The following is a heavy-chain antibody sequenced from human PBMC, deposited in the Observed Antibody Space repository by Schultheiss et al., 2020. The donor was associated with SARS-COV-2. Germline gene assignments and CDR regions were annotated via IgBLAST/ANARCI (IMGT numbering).Heavy chain of an antibody. CDR1: GYTFTSYG. CDR3: ARVGPGVVVTPRGG. CDR2: ISAYNGNT. D-gene: IGHD2-21*01. J-gene: IGHJ4*02. Sequence: ASVKVSCKASGYTFTSYGISWVRQAPGQGLEWMGWISAYNGNTNYAQKLQGRVTVTTDTSTSTAYMELRSLRSDDTAVYYCARVGPGVVVTPRGGWGQGTLVTVSS. V-gene: IGHV1-18*04.